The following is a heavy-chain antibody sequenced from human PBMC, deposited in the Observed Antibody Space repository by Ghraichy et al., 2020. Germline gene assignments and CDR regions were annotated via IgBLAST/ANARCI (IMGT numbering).Heavy chain of an antibody. Sequence: SETLSLTCTVSGDSISSYYWSWIRQPPGKGLEWIGYIYYSGSTNYNPSLKSRVTISVDTSKNQFSLKLSSVTAADTAVYYCARVMDTAMVYWFDPWGQGTLVTVSS. CDR1: GDSISSYY. D-gene: IGHD5-18*01. CDR3: ARVMDTAMVYWFDP. J-gene: IGHJ5*02. V-gene: IGHV4-59*01. CDR2: IYYSGST.